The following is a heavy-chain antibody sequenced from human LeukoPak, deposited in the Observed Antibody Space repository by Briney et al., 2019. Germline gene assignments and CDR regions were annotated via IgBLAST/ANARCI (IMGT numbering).Heavy chain of an antibody. V-gene: IGHV3-23*01. CDR3: ARGGCSSTSCHSDY. J-gene: IGHJ4*02. Sequence: PGGSLRLSCVGSGFTFRSHAMSWVRQAPEKGLEFVSGIYENGGTTYYADSVKGRFSISRDNAKNSLYLQMNSLRAEDTAVYYCARGGCSSTSCHSDYWGQGTLVTVSS. CDR1: GFTFRSHA. D-gene: IGHD2-2*01. CDR2: IYENGGTT.